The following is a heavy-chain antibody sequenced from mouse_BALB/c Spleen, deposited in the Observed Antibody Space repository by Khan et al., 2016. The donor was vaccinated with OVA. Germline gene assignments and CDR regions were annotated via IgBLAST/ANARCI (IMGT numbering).Heavy chain of an antibody. J-gene: IGHJ3*01. CDR3: ARKGYNYGRGALFAY. CDR1: GFSLTNYS. D-gene: IGHD2-12*01. V-gene: IGHV2-2*02. Sequence: QIQLVQSGPGLVQPSQSLSITCTVSGFSLTNYSVHWVRQSPGKGLEWLGVIWSAGSTDYNAAFISRLTLRKDNSRSQVFFKMNSLQPNDTAIYYWARKGYNYGRGALFAYWGQGTLVTGSA. CDR2: IWSAGST.